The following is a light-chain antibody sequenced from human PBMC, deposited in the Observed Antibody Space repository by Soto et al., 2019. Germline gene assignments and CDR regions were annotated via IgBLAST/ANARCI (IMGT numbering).Light chain of an antibody. CDR2: EVS. CDR3: SAYSDIDTKV. J-gene: IGLJ1*01. CDR1: SSDVGGYNY. V-gene: IGLV2-14*01. Sequence: QSVLTQPASVSGSPGQSITISCTGTSSDVGGYNYVSWYQQHPGKAPKLMIYEVSNRPSGVSNRFSGSKSGTTASLTISGLQPEDEADYYCSAYSDIDTKVFGTGTKVTVL.